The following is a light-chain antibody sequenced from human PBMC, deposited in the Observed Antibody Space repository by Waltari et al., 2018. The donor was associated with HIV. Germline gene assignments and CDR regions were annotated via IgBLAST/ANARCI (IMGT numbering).Light chain of an antibody. CDR2: SDH. CDR1: SSHIGAPCV. CDR3: QSYDSSLSTVL. J-gene: IGLJ3*02. Sequence: QSVLTHPPSVSGAPRQTVTISCPGSSSHIGAPCVVNWYQQRPGTAPRLLIFSDHNRPSGVPDRFSGSRSGTAASLAITGLQAEDESDYYCQSYDSSLSTVLFGGGTKLTVL. V-gene: IGLV1-40*01.